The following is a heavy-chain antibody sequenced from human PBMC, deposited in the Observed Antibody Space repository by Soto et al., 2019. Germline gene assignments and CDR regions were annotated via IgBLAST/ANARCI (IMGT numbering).Heavy chain of an antibody. CDR3: ARSSAGAWD. J-gene: IGHJ4*02. Sequence: PSETLSLTXTVSGGSVSSDIYFWSWIRQPPGKGLEWIGYIYYTGSTNFNPSLKSRVTISVDTSKNQFSLKLSSVTAADTAVYYCARSSAGAWDWGQGTLVTVSS. V-gene: IGHV4-61*01. D-gene: IGHD6-19*01. CDR1: GGSVSSDIYF. CDR2: IYYTGST.